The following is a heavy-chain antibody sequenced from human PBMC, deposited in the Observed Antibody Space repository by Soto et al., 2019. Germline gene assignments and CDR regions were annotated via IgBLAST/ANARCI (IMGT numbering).Heavy chain of an antibody. CDR1: GGSISSGGYY. J-gene: IGHJ4*02. CDR2: SYSSGST. Sequence: SEPLSLTCTVSGGSISSGGYYRSCILRHPGKALEWIGYSYSSGSTYYNPSIKSRVTISVDTSKNLFSVELSSVTAGDAAVYYCARSYRGGDCYSWYHDYWRQGTMVTVYS. V-gene: IGHV4-31*03. CDR3: ARSYRGGDCYSWYHDY. D-gene: IGHD2-21*02.